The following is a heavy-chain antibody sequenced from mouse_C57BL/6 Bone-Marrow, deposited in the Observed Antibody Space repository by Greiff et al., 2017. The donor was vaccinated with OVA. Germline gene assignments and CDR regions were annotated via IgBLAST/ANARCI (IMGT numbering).Heavy chain of an antibody. J-gene: IGHJ3*01. V-gene: IGHV6-3*01. CDR3: TGPYCYGSSYVGFAY. CDR1: GFTFSNYW. D-gene: IGHD1-1*01. Sequence: EVKVEESGGGLVQPGGSMKLSCVASGFTFSNYWMNWVRQSPEKGLEWVAQIRLKSDNYATHYAESVKGRFTISRDDSKSSVYLQMNNLMAEDTGIYYCTGPYCYGSSYVGFAYWGQGTLVTVSA. CDR2: IRLKSDNYAT.